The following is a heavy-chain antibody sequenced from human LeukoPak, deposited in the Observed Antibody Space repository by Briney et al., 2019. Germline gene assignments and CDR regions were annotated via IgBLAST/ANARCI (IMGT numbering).Heavy chain of an antibody. CDR2: INHSGST. Sequence: SETLSLTCAVYGGSFSGYYWSWIRQPPGKGLEWIGEINHSGSTNYNPSLKSRVTISVDTSKNQFSLKLSSVTAADTAVYYCARHAGEPSDYWGQGTLVTVSS. CDR3: ARHAGEPSDY. V-gene: IGHV4-34*01. J-gene: IGHJ4*02. CDR1: GGSFSGYY. D-gene: IGHD3-16*01.